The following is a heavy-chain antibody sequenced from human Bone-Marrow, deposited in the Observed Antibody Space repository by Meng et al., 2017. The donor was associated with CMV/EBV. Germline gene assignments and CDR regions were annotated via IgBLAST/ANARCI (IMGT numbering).Heavy chain of an antibody. V-gene: IGHV4-39*07. J-gene: IGHJ6*02. CDR1: GGSISGDSHY. Sequence: GSLRLSCAVSGGSISGDSHYWGWIRQPPGKGLEWIGSIYYSGSTYYNPSLKSRVTISVDTSKNQFSLKLSSVTAADTAVYYCAREWGAARAPLRYYYYYGMDVWGQGTTVTVSS. CDR2: IYYSGST. CDR3: AREWGAARAPLRYYYYYGMDV. D-gene: IGHD6-6*01.